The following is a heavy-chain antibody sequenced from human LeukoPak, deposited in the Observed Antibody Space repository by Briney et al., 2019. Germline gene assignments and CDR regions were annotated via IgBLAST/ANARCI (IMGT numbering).Heavy chain of an antibody. V-gene: IGHV4-59*01. CDR3: ARSAHLTAPALEYFQH. CDR1: GGSISNYY. J-gene: IGHJ1*01. D-gene: IGHD5-18*01. CDR2: IYYIGNT. Sequence: SETLSLTCTVSGGSISNYYWSWIRQPPGKGLEWIGYIYYIGNTKYNSSLKSRVTISVDTSKNQFSLNLSSVTAADTAVYYCARSAHLTAPALEYFQHWGQGTLVTVSS.